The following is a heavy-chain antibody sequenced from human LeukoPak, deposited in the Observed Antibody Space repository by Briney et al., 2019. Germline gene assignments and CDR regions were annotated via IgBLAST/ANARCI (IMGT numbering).Heavy chain of an antibody. CDR1: GFTFSSYS. V-gene: IGHV3-21*01. J-gene: IGHJ4*02. CDR2: ISSSSSYI. CDR3: ARDSSSGWYYFDY. D-gene: IGHD6-19*01. Sequence: PGGSLRLSRAASGFTFSSYSMNWVRQAPGKGLEWVSSISSSSSYIYYADSVKGRFTISRDNAKNSLYLQMNSLRAGDTAVYYCARDSSSGWYYFDYWGQGTLVTVSS.